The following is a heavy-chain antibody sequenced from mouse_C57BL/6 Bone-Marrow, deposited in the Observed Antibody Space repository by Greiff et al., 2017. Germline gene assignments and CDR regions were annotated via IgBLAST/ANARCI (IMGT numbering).Heavy chain of an antibody. V-gene: IGHV1-81*01. Sequence: QVQLQQSGAELPRPGASVKLSCKASGYTFTSYGISWVKQRTGQGLEWIGEIYPRSGNTYYNEKFKGKATLTADTSSSTAYMELRSLTSEDSAVYFCARGGWDYRYFDDWGQGTTLTVSS. CDR1: GYTFTSYG. CDR2: IYPRSGNT. D-gene: IGHD5-5*01. J-gene: IGHJ2*01. CDR3: ARGGWDYRYFDD.